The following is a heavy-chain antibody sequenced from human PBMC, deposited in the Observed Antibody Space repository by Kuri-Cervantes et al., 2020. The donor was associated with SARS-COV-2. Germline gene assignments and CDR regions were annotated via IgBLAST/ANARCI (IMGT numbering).Heavy chain of an antibody. V-gene: IGHV3-74*01. D-gene: IGHD3-16*01. Sequence: LSLTCAASGFTFSSYWMHWVRQAPGKGLVWVSRINSDGSSTSYADSVKGRSTISRDNAKNSLYPQMNSLRAEDTAVYYCARDDYDYWFYWGQGTLVTVSS. J-gene: IGHJ4*02. CDR2: INSDGSST. CDR1: GFTFSSYW. CDR3: ARDDYDYWFY.